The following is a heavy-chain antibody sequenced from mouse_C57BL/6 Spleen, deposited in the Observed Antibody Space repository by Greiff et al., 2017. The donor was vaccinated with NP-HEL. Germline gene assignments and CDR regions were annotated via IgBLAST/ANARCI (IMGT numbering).Heavy chain of an antibody. Sequence: EVQLLESGGGLVKPGASLKLSCAASGFTFSTYGMHWVRQTPEKGLEWVAYFSSGSSTTYYADTVKGRFTISRDNAKNTLFLQMTSVRSEDTAMYYCERDYYGSQDVDYWGQGTTLTVSS. CDR1: GFTFSTYG. CDR2: FSSGSSTT. J-gene: IGHJ2*01. D-gene: IGHD1-1*01. V-gene: IGHV5-17*01. CDR3: ERDYYGSQDVDY.